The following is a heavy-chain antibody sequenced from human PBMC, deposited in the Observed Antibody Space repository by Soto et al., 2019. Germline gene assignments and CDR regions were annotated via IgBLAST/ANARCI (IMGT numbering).Heavy chain of an antibody. CDR2: IYYSGST. V-gene: IGHV4-59*01. D-gene: IGHD3-3*01. Sequence: SETLSLTCTVSGGSISSYYWSWIRQPPGKGLEWIGYIYYSGSTNYNPSLKSRVTISVDTSKNQFSLKLSSVTAADTAVYYCARFKEWLLSPFDPWRQRTLVTVSS. CDR3: ARFKEWLLSPFDP. CDR1: GGSISSYY. J-gene: IGHJ5*02.